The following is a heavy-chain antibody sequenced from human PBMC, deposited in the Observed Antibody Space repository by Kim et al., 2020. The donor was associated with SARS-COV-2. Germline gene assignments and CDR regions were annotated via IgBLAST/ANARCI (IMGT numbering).Heavy chain of an antibody. J-gene: IGHJ6*02. CDR3: ARAGAAAAGSNYYGMDV. Sequence: SVKVSCKASGGTFSSYAISWVRQAPGQGLEWMGGIIPIFGTANCAQKFQGRVTITADESTSTAYMELSSLRSEDTAVYYCARAGAAAAGSNYYGMDVWGQGTTVTVSS. D-gene: IGHD6-13*01. CDR2: IIPIFGTA. V-gene: IGHV1-69*13. CDR1: GGTFSSYA.